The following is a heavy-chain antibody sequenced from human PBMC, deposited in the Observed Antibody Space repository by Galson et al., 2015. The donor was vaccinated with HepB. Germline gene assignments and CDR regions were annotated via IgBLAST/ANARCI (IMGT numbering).Heavy chain of an antibody. J-gene: IGHJ5*02. CDR1: GGSISSGGYY. D-gene: IGHD3-10*01. Sequence: TLSLTCTVSGGSISSGGYYWSWIRQHPGKGLEWIGYIYYSGSTYYNPSLKSRVTISVDTSKNQFSLKLSSVTAADTAVYYCARGYGSGSYWWFDPWGQGTLVTVSS. CDR2: IYYSGST. V-gene: IGHV4-31*03. CDR3: ARGYGSGSYWWFDP.